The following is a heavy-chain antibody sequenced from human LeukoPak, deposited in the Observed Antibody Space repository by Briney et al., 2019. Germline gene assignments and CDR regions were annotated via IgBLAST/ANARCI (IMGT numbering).Heavy chain of an antibody. D-gene: IGHD3-9*01. CDR2: ISYDGSNK. CDR1: GFTFSSYA. V-gene: IGHV3-30*04. J-gene: IGHJ4*02. Sequence: GGSLRLSCAASGFTFSSYAMHWVRQAPGKGLEWVAVISYDGSNKYYADSVKGRFTISRDNSKNTLYLQMNSLRAEDTAVYYCAKDPRYFDWPDRGPFFDYWGQGTLVTVSS. CDR3: AKDPRYFDWPDRGPFFDY.